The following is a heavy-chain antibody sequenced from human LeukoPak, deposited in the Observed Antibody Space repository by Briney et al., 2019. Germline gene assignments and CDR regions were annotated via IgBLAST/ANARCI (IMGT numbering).Heavy chain of an antibody. J-gene: IGHJ4*02. V-gene: IGHV4-39*01. D-gene: IGHD5-18*01. CDR2: IYYSGST. Sequence: SETLSPTCTVSGGSISSSSYYWGWIRQPPGKGLEWIGSIYYSGSTYYNPSLKSRVTISVDTSKNQFSLKLSSVTAADTAVYYCARHRDTAMVGVDYWGQGTLVTVSS. CDR3: ARHRDTAMVGVDY. CDR1: GGSISSSSYY.